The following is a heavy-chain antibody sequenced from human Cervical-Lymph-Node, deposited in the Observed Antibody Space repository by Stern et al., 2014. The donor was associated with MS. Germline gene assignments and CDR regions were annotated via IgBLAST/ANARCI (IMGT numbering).Heavy chain of an antibody. CDR1: GFTFSSYS. CDR2: ISSGGSYI. V-gene: IGHV3-21*02. J-gene: IGHJ4*02. Sequence: EVQLVESGGGLVKPGGSLRLSCAASGFTFSSYSMNWVRQAPGKGLEWVASISSGGSYIYYADSLKGRFTISRDNDKNSLYLQMNSLRAEDTAVYYCARGRGGNYRYYFDYWGQGTLVTVSS. CDR3: ARGRGGNYRYYFDY. D-gene: IGHD4-23*01.